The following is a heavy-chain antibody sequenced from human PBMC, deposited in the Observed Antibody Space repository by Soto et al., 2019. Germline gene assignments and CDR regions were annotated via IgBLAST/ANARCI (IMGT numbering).Heavy chain of an antibody. J-gene: IGHJ6*02. CDR1: GFSFSDSY. CDR3: ARDRGGYGPPDV. Sequence: QVQLVESGGGLVKPGGSLRLSCAASGFSFSDSYMSWVRQAPGKGLEWVSYISGTSGYTGYADSVKGRFTISRDNDKNSLYLKMNSLRVEDTAVYYCARDRGGYGPPDVWGQGTTVTVSS. D-gene: IGHD3-10*01. V-gene: IGHV3-11*06. CDR2: ISGTSGYT.